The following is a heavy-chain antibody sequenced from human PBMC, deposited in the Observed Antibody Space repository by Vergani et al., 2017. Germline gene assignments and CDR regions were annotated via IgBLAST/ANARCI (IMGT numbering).Heavy chain of an antibody. J-gene: IGHJ5*02. CDR2: FDPEDGET. CDR3: ARASFGRGDAGRWFDP. D-gene: IGHD3-3*01. V-gene: IGHV1-24*01. Sequence: QVQLVQSGAEVKKPGASVKVSCKVSGYTLTELSMHWVRQAPGKGLEWMGGFDPEDGETIYAQKFQGRVTMTEDTSTDTAYMELSSLRSEDTAVYYCARASFGRGDAGRWFDPWGQGTLVTVSS. CDR1: GYTLTELS.